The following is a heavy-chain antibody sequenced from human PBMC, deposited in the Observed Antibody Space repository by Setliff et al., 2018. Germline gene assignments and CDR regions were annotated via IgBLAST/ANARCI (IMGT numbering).Heavy chain of an antibody. D-gene: IGHD3-10*01. J-gene: IGHJ4*02. Sequence: ASVKVSCKVSGYRLIEVSMHWVRQAPGKGLEWMGGFDPEDEETIYAQKFQGRVTMTEDTSTDTAYMELSSLRSEDTAVYYCATERLLDYYGSGSYPSFDYWGQGTLVTVSS. CDR1: GYRLIEVS. CDR2: FDPEDEET. CDR3: ATERLLDYYGSGSYPSFDY. V-gene: IGHV1-24*01.